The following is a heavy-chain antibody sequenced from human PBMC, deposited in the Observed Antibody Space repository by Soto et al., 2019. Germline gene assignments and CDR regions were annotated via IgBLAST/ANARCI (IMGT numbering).Heavy chain of an antibody. J-gene: IGHJ4*02. CDR3: ARDKITGLFDY. CDR1: GGSFSGYY. CDR2: INHSGST. V-gene: IGHV4-34*01. Sequence: PSETLSLTCAVYGGSFSGYYWTWFRQPPGTGLEWIGEINHSGSTNYNPSLKSRVTISVDTSKNQFFLKLTSVTAADTAVYYCARDKITGLFDYWGQGTLVTVSS. D-gene: IGHD3-10*01.